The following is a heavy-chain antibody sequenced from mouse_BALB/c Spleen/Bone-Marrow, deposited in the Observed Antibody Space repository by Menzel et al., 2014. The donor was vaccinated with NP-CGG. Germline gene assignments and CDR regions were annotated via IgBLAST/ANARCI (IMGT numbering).Heavy chain of an antibody. CDR2: INPDSSTI. V-gene: IGHV4-1*02. CDR1: GFDFSRYW. CDR3: AKNYYYSYVAY. D-gene: IGHD1-2*01. Sequence: EVHLVESGGGLVQPGGSLKLSCAASGFDFSRYWMTWVRQAPGKGLEWIGEINPDSSTINYTPSLKDKFIISRDNAKNTLYLQMNKVKSEDTALYYCAKNYYYSYVAYWGQGTLVTISA. J-gene: IGHJ3*01.